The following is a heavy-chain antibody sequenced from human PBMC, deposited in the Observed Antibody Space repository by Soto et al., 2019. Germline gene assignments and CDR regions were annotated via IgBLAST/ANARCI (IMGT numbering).Heavy chain of an antibody. J-gene: IGHJ4*02. CDR3: ARDMIGHDNYETIGYYFDH. V-gene: IGHV1-46*01. CDR1: GYSFTNFH. CDR2: IDPSGGIT. Sequence: QVQLRQFGAEVKKPGASVKVSCKASGYSFTNFHIHWVRQARGQGLEWMGMIDPSGGITRDAQRLQGRITMTRDASTSTVYMELRSLTSEDTAVYYCARDMIGHDNYETIGYYFDHWGQGTLVTVSS. D-gene: IGHD3-22*01.